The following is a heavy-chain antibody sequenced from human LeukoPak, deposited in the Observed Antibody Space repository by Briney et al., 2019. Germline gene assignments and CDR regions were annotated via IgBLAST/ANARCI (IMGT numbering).Heavy chain of an antibody. CDR2: INHSGST. Sequence: SSETLSLTCAVYGGSFSGYYWSWIRQPPGKGLEWIGEINHSGSTNYNPSLKSRVTISVDTSKNRFSLKLSSVTAADTAVYYCARGIAVAGDDYWGQGTLVTVSS. V-gene: IGHV4-34*01. CDR3: ARGIAVAGDDY. D-gene: IGHD6-19*01. CDR1: GGSFSGYY. J-gene: IGHJ4*02.